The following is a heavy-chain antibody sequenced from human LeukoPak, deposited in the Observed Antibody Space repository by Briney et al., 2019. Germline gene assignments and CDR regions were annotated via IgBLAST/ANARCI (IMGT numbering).Heavy chain of an antibody. J-gene: IGHJ4*02. D-gene: IGHD3-9*01. CDR1: GYTFTSYG. V-gene: IGHV1-18*01. CDR2: ISAYNGNT. Sequence: ASVKVSCKASGYTFTSYGISWVRQAPRQGLERMGWISAYNGNTNYAQKLQGRVTMTTDTSTSTGCMEMRSLRSVDTALYICGRELEYDILTGYYNVFDDWGQGTLVTVSS. CDR3: GRELEYDILTGYYNVFDD.